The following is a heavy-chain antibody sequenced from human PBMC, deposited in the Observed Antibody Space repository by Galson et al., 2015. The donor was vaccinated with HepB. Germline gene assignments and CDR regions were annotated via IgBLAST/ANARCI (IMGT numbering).Heavy chain of an antibody. D-gene: IGHD7-27*01. CDR1: GFTFRDYW. CDR3: ARDTVAGDREDYYYFGLDV. CDR2: IKQDGRET. V-gene: IGHV3-7*03. J-gene: IGHJ6*02. Sequence: SLRLSCAASGFTFRDYWMSWVRQAPGKGLEWVANIKQDGRETYYVDSVKRRFTISRDNSKNSLYLQMNSLRAEDTAVYYCARDTVAGDREDYYYFGLDVWGQGTTVTVSS.